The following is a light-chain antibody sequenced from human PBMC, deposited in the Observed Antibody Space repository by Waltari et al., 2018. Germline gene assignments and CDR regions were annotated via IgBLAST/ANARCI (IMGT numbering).Light chain of an antibody. Sequence: EIVLTQSPATLSLSPGERAPLSCRASQRVSTYLAWYQQRPGQAPRLLISDASNRATGIPARFSGSGSGTDFTLTISSLEPEDFAVYYCQQRSDWWTFGQGTKVEIK. V-gene: IGKV3-11*01. CDR2: DAS. J-gene: IGKJ1*01. CDR1: QRVSTY. CDR3: QQRSDWWT.